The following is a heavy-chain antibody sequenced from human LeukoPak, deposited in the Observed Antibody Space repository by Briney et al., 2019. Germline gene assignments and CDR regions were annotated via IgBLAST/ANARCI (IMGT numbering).Heavy chain of an antibody. V-gene: IGHV3-23*01. Sequence: GGSLRLSCAASGFTFSRNAMSWVRQAPGKGLEWVSGLSGSGGSTYYADSVKGRFTISRDNSENTLDLQMNSLRVEDTAVYYCAKGRTYSGSYYYFDYWGQGTLVTVSS. CDR2: LSGSGGST. CDR3: AKGRTYSGSYYYFDY. D-gene: IGHD1-26*01. J-gene: IGHJ4*02. CDR1: GFTFSRNA.